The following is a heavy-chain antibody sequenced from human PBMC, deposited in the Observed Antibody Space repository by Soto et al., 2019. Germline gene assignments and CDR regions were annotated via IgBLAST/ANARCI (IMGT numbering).Heavy chain of an antibody. Sequence: QVQLVESGGGVVQPGRTLRLSCAASGFTFSSYAMHWVRQAPGKGLEWVAVISYDGSNKYYADSVKGRFTISRDNSKNTLYLQMNNLRAEDTAVYYCARDRGSGRDYFYGLDVWGQGTTVTVSS. V-gene: IGHV3-30-3*01. CDR2: ISYDGSNK. D-gene: IGHD3-10*01. CDR1: GFTFSSYA. CDR3: ARDRGSGRDYFYGLDV. J-gene: IGHJ6*02.